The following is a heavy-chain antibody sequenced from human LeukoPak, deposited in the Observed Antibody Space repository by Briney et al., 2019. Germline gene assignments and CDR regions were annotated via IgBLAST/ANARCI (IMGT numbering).Heavy chain of an antibody. J-gene: IGHJ4*02. CDR1: GFTFDDYA. Sequence: GGSLRLSCAASGFTFDDYAMHWVRQAPGKGLEWVSGISWNSGGIGYADSVKGRFTISRDNAKNSLYLQMNSLRAEDTALYYCAKDIGTTVTTMDYWGQGTLVTVSS. CDR2: ISWNSGGI. D-gene: IGHD4-17*01. V-gene: IGHV3-9*01. CDR3: AKDIGTTVTTMDY.